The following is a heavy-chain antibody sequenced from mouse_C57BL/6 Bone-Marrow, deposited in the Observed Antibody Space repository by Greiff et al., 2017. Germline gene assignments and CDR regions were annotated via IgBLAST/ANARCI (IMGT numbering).Heavy chain of an antibody. CDR2: IDPENGGT. Sequence: EVQLQQSGAELVRPGASVKLSCTASGFNIKDDYMHWVKQRPEQGLEWIGWIDPENGGTEYASKFQGKATITADTSSSTAYLQLSSLPSEDTAVYYCTALTTVVAHWYFDVWGTGTTVTVSS. CDR1: GFNIKDDY. J-gene: IGHJ1*03. V-gene: IGHV14-4*01. CDR3: TALTTVVAHWYFDV. D-gene: IGHD1-1*01.